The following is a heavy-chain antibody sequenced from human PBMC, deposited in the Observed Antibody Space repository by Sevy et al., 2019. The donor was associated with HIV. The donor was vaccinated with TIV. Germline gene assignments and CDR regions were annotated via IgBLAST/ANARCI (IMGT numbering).Heavy chain of an antibody. CDR3: AKAAIVAVTASPNCLDY. CDR1: GFTFTTSG. D-gene: IGHD2-21*02. Sequence: GGSLRLSCAASGFTFTTSGMHWVRQAPGRGLEWVAVISYDGANQSYSDSLKGRFIISRDNSKNTLSLQMNSLRTEDTAVHYCAKAAIVAVTASPNCLDYWGQGVLVTVSS. J-gene: IGHJ4*02. V-gene: IGHV3-30*18. CDR2: ISYDGANQ.